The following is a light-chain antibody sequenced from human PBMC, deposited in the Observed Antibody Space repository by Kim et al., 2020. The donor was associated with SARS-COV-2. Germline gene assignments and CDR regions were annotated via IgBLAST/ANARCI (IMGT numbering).Light chain of an antibody. Sequence: QAVVTQEPSLTVSPGGTVTLTCGSSTGPVTSNHYPYWFHQRPGQAPRTLISDTSNKHSWTPARFSGSLLGDKAALTISGAQPEDEAEYYCLLSYSGAWVFGGGTQLTVL. J-gene: IGLJ3*02. CDR3: LLSYSGAWV. CDR2: DTS. CDR1: TGPVTSNHY. V-gene: IGLV7-46*01.